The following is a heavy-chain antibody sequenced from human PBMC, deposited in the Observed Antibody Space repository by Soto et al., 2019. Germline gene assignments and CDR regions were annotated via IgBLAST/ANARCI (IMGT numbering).Heavy chain of an antibody. D-gene: IGHD4-17*01. Sequence: GGSLRLSCAASGFTFSSYGMHWVRQAPGKGLEWVAVISYDGSNKYYADSVKGRFTISRDNSKNTLYLQMNSLRAEDTAVYYCAKEVHGDYPYNWGQGTLVTVSS. CDR1: GFTFSSYG. J-gene: IGHJ4*02. CDR3: AKEVHGDYPYN. V-gene: IGHV3-30*18. CDR2: ISYDGSNK.